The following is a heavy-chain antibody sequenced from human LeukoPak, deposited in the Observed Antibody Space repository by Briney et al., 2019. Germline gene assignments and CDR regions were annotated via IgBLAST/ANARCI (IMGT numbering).Heavy chain of an antibody. Sequence: GGSLRLSCAASGLTFSGHNMNWVRQAPGKGLEWISFVSISSGTIYYADSVNGRFRISRDNAKSSLDLEMNSLRAEDTAVYYCASFPFDYWGQGTLVTVSS. CDR1: GLTFSGHN. V-gene: IGHV3-48*04. J-gene: IGHJ4*02. CDR2: VSISSGTI. CDR3: ASFPFDY.